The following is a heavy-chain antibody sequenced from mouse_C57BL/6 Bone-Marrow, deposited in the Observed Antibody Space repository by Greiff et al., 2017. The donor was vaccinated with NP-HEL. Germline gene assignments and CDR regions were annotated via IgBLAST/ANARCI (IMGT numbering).Heavy chain of an antibody. D-gene: IGHD2-1*01. Sequence: QVQLQQPGAELVRPGSSVKLSCKASGYTFTSYWMHWVKQRPIQGLEWIGNIDPSDSETHYNQKFKDKATLTVDKSSSTAYMQLSSLTSEDSAVYYCARDGGNSWFAYWGQGTVVTVSA. CDR1: GYTFTSYW. J-gene: IGHJ3*01. V-gene: IGHV1-52*01. CDR3: ARDGGNSWFAY. CDR2: IDPSDSET.